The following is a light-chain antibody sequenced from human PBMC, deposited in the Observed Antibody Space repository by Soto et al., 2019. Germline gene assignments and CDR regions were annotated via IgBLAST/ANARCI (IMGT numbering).Light chain of an antibody. CDR1: QSVSNN. J-gene: IGKJ1*01. V-gene: IGKV3-15*01. Sequence: EIVFTQSPCTLSLSPGERATLSCRASQSVSNNYLAWYQQRPGQTPRLLIYRTSTRATGIPARFSGSGSGTEFTLTISSLQSEDFAVYYCQHYDNWPRTFGQGTKVDIK. CDR3: QHYDNWPRT. CDR2: RTS.